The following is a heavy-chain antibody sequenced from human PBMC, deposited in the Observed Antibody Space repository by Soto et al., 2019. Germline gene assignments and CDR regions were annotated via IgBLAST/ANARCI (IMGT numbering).Heavy chain of an antibody. J-gene: IGHJ5*02. CDR3: ARHEGWTGPDQ. CDR1: GSSIGSGGW. Sequence: SETLSLTCAVSGSSIGSGGWWSWVRQPPGKGLEWIAEIFHDGNTNYSPSLKSRVTISVDKSQNQFSLNVYSVTAADTAVYYCARHEGWTGPDQWGQGTLVTVSS. CDR2: IFHDGNT. V-gene: IGHV4-4*02. D-gene: IGHD2-8*02.